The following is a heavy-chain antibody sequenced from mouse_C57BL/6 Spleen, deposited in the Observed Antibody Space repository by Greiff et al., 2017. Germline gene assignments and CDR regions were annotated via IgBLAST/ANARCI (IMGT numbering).Heavy chain of an antibody. V-gene: IGHV1-39*01. CDR3: ARSGDYGNYWFAY. D-gene: IGHD2-1*01. CDR1: GYSFTDYN. J-gene: IGHJ3*01. CDR2: INPNYGTT. Sequence: EVQLQQSGPELVKPGASVKISCKASGYSFTDYNMNWVKQSNGKSLEWIGVINPNYGTTSYNQKFKGKATLTVDQSSSTAYMQLNSQTSEDSAVYDCARSGDYGNYWFAYWGQGTLVTVSA.